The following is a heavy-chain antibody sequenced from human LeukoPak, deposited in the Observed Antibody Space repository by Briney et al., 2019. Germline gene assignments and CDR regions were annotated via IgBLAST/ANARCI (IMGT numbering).Heavy chain of an antibody. D-gene: IGHD1-26*01. CDR3: ANRGKYYFDY. CDR1: GFTFSSSA. J-gene: IGHJ4*02. Sequence: GGSLRLSCAASGFTFSSSAMGWVRQAPGKGLEWVSTIGSSGATSYYADSVKGRFTISRDSSKNTLSLQMNSLRAEDTAVYYCANRGKYYFDYWGQGSLVTVSS. CDR2: IGSSGATS. V-gene: IGHV3-23*01.